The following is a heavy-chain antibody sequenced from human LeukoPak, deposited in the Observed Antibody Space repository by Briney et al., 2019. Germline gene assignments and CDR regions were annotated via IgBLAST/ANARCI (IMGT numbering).Heavy chain of an antibody. J-gene: IGHJ4*02. CDR3: ASSGYYYPWYFDY. D-gene: IGHD3-22*01. V-gene: IGHV4-39*01. Sequence: SETLSLTCTVSGGSISSSSYYWGWIHQPPGKGLEWIGSIYYSGSTYYNPSLKSRVTISVDTSKNQFSLKLSSVTAADTAVYYCASSGYYYPWYFDYWGQGTLVTVSS. CDR2: IYYSGST. CDR1: GGSISSSSYY.